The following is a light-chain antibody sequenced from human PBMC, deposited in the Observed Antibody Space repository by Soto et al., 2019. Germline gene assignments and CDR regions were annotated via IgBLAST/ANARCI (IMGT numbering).Light chain of an antibody. V-gene: IGKV3-11*01. CDR2: DAS. J-gene: IGKJ5*01. CDR1: QNINNY. Sequence: EILLAQSPSTLSLSPVGLATLSCRVSQNINNYLGWYQQKPGQAPRLVIYDASNRATGIPVRFSGRGSGTDFTLTISSLEPEDFAVYYCQQYGSSPSITFGQGTRLEIK. CDR3: QQYGSSPSIT.